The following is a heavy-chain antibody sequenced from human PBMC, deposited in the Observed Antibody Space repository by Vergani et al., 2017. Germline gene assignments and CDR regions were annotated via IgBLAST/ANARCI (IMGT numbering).Heavy chain of an antibody. Sequence: GLEWIGYIYYSGSTTYNPSLKSRVTISVDTSKNQFSLKLSSVTAADTAGYYCARDAAYYDILTGYENYFDYWGQGTLVTVSS. CDR3: ARDAAYYDILTGYENYFDY. CDR2: IYYSGST. V-gene: IGHV4-59*01. J-gene: IGHJ4*02. D-gene: IGHD3-9*01.